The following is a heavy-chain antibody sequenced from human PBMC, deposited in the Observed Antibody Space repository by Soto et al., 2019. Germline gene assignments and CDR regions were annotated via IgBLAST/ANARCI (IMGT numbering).Heavy chain of an antibody. D-gene: IGHD2-2*01. V-gene: IGHV1-8*01. CDR3: ARGRYCSSTSCYHLDNWFDP. Sequence: ASVKVSCKASGYTFTSYDINWVRQATGQGLEWMGWMNPNSGNTGYAQKFQGRVTMTRNTSISTAYMELSSLRSEDTAVCYCARGRYCSSTSCYHLDNWFDPWGQGTLVTVSS. J-gene: IGHJ5*02. CDR1: GYTFTSYD. CDR2: MNPNSGNT.